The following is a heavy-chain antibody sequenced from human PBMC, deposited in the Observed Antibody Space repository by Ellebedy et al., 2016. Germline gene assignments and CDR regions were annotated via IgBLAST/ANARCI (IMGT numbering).Heavy chain of an antibody. J-gene: IGHJ4*02. D-gene: IGHD4-17*01. CDR3: AKGLTVTVTSGSRNSSQYFFDS. Sequence: GGSLRLXCAASGFDFTNYGMHWVRQAPGQGLEWVAVVSFDVSKTYYADSVKGRFSVSRDNSKSTLYLQMNSLRREDTAVYFCAKGLTVTVTSGSRNSSQYFFDSWGQGALVTVSS. CDR1: GFDFTNYG. V-gene: IGHV3-30*18. CDR2: VSFDVSKT.